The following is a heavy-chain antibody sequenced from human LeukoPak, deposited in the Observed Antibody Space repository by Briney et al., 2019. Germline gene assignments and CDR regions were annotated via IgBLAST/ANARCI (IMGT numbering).Heavy chain of an antibody. CDR2: RNPADSDT. Sequence: HGESLKISCKGSGYTFTSYWIGWVRQMPGKGLEWMGLRNPADSDTRYSPSFQGQVTISVDKSISTAYLEWSSLKALDTAMYYCARHVSSSRVAYDVWGQGTMVTVSS. CDR3: ARHVSSSRVAYDV. CDR1: GYTFTSYW. J-gene: IGHJ3*01. D-gene: IGHD2-2*01. V-gene: IGHV5-51*01.